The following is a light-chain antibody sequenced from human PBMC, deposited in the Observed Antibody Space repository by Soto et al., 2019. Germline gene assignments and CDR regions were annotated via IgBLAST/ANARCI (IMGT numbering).Light chain of an antibody. J-gene: IGLJ1*01. CDR1: SSDVGAYNF. CDR3: MSFTSSNTYV. Sequence: QSVLTQPASVSGSPGQSITISCTGTSSDVGAYNFVSWYQHYPDKAPKVVIYDVANRPSGVSYRFSASKSGNTASLTISGLQAEDEADYYCMSFTSSNTYVFGTGTKVTLL. CDR2: DVA. V-gene: IGLV2-14*03.